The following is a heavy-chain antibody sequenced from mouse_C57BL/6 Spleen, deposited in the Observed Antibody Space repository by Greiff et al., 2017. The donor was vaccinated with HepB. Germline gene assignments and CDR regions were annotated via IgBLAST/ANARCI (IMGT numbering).Heavy chain of an antibody. CDR2: INPNNGGT. J-gene: IGHJ1*03. CDR1: GYTFTDYN. D-gene: IGHD1-1*01. CDR3: ARSPHYYGSSYRYWYFDV. Sequence: EVQLQQSGPELVKPGASVKMSCKASGYTFTDYNMHWVKQSHGKSLEWIGYINPNNGGTSYNQKFKGKATLTVNKSSSTAYMELRSLTSEDSAVYYCARSPHYYGSSYRYWYFDVWGTGTTVTVSS. V-gene: IGHV1-22*01.